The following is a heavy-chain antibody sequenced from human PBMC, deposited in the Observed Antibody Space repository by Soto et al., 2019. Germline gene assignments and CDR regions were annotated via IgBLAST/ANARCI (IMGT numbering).Heavy chain of an antibody. CDR1: GFIFSDYA. D-gene: IGHD6-13*01. CDR2: ISYGGDNK. J-gene: IGHJ4*02. Sequence: QVQLVESGGGVVQPGRSLRLSCAASGFIFSDYAMHWVRQAPGKGLEWVAVISYGGDNKYYADSVRGRFAISRDKLKNTLDLQMNSLTPEDTAVYHCAKARHSTSWYGLEADFWGQGTLVTVSS. V-gene: IGHV3-30*09. CDR3: AKARHSTSWYGLEADF.